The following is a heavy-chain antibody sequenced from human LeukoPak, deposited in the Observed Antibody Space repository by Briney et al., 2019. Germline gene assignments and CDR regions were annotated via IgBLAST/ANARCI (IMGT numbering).Heavy chain of an antibody. J-gene: IGHJ5*02. D-gene: IGHD3-9*01. V-gene: IGHV3-30*18. CDR2: ISYDGSNK. CDR3: AKGRRYDILTGYYVSEVDP. CDR1: GFTFRNYG. Sequence: GGSLRLSCAASGFTFRNYGMHWVRQAPGKGLEWVAVISYDGSNKYYADSVKGRFTTSRDNSKNMLYLQMNSLRAEDTAVYYCAKGRRYDILTGYYVSEVDPWGQGTLVTVSS.